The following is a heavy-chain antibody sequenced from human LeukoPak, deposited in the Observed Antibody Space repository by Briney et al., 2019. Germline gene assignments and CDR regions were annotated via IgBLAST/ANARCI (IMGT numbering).Heavy chain of an antibody. J-gene: IGHJ6*02. V-gene: IGHV1-2*06. CDR1: GCTFTSYY. D-gene: IGHD2-8*01. CDR3: ARDQWSAGNYYYYYGMDV. CDR2: INPNSGGT. Sequence: ASVKVSCKASGCTFTSYYMHWVRQAPGQGLEWMGRINPNSGGTNYAQKFQGRVTMTRDTSISTAYMDLSRLRSDDTAVYYCARDQWSAGNYYYYYGMDVWGQGTTVTVSS.